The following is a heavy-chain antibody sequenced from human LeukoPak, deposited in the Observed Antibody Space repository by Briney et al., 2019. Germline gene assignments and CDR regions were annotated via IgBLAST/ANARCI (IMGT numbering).Heavy chain of an antibody. CDR2: TSDIGSI. CDR3: AGHHPRNTVDF. Sequence: SETLSLTCTVSGGSISSYYWSWIRQPPGKGLEWIAYTSDIGSINYNPSLKSRVTISLDTSKNQFSLKLSSVTAADTAVYYCAGHHPRNTVDFWGQGTLVTVSS. D-gene: IGHD2-8*02. V-gene: IGHV4-59*08. J-gene: IGHJ4*02. CDR1: GGSISSYY.